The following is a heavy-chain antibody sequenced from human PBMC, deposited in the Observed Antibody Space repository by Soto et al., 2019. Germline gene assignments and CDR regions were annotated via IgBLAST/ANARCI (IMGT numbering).Heavy chain of an antibody. CDR2: IHYSGRT. CDR1: GGSISDSDNY. D-gene: IGHD3-10*01. V-gene: IGHV4-39*01. Sequence: QLQLQESGPGLVEPSETLSLTCTVSGGSISDSDNYWGWIRQSPGKGLEWIGSIHYSGRTYQNPSLKSRVTIPVDTSMNQFSLKLSSVTAADTAVYYCARTYFGSGSQYYWGQGALVTVSS. CDR3: ARTYFGSGSQYY. J-gene: IGHJ4*02.